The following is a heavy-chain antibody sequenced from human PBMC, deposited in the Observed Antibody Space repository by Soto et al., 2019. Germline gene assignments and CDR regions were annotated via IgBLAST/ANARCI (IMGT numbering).Heavy chain of an antibody. D-gene: IGHD2-2*01. CDR2: ISYDGSNK. V-gene: IGHV3-30-3*01. Sequence: GGSLRLSCAASGFTFSSYAMHWVRQAPGKGLEWVAVISYDGSNKYYADSVKGRFTISRDNSKNTLYLQMNSLRAEDTAVYYCARAGNPPANWFDPWGQGTLVTVSS. J-gene: IGHJ5*02. CDR1: GFTFSSYA. CDR3: ARAGNPPANWFDP.